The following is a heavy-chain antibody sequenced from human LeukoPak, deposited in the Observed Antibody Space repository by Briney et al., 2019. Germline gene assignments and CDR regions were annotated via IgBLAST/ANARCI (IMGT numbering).Heavy chain of an antibody. Sequence: SETLSLTCAVYGGSFSGYYWSWIRQPPGKGLEWIGEINHSGSTNYNPSLKSRVTISVDTSKNQFSLKLSSVTAADTAVYYCARGILGKDNVVVPAASYDYWGQGTLVTVSS. CDR2: INHSGST. D-gene: IGHD2-2*01. CDR3: ARGILGKDNVVVPAASYDY. V-gene: IGHV4-34*01. CDR1: GGSFSGYY. J-gene: IGHJ4*02.